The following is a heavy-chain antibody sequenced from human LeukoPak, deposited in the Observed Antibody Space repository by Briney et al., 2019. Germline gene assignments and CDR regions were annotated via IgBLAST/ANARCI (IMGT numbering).Heavy chain of an antibody. CDR1: GYTFTGYY. CDR3: ARVGAAAVGVYYGMDV. V-gene: IGHV1-2*02. CDR2: INPNSGGT. D-gene: IGHD6-13*01. Sequence: ASVKFSCKASGYTFTGYYMHWVRQAPGQGLEWMGWINPNSGGTNYAQKFQGRVTMTRDTSISTAYMELSRLRSDDTAVYYCARVGAAAVGVYYGMDVWGQGTTVTVSS. J-gene: IGHJ6*02.